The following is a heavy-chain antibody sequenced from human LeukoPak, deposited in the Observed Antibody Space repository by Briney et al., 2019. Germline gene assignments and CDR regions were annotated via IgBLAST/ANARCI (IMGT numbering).Heavy chain of an antibody. V-gene: IGHV1-69*02. J-gene: IGHJ6*04. CDR1: GGNLSSYT. CDR3: ARAYYDFWSGYPGPMDV. D-gene: IGHD3-3*01. Sequence: SVEVSCQASGGNLSSYTNSWVRQAPGPGLELMGRIIPILGIANYAQEFQGRVTITADKSTSTAYMELSSLRSEDTAVYYCARAYYDFWSGYPGPMDVWGKGTTVTVSS. CDR2: IIPILGIA.